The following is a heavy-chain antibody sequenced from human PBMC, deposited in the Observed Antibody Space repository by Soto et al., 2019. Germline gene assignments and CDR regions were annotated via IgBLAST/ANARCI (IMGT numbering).Heavy chain of an antibody. CDR1: GYTFTAYY. CDR3: ARGGYTEGDGLDY. CDR2: NNPNSGDS. J-gene: IGHJ4*02. D-gene: IGHD5-12*01. V-gene: IGHV1-2*02. Sequence: QVQLVQSGAEVKKLGASVKVSCKASGYTFTAYYIHWVRQAPGQGLEWGGWNNPNSGDSNYAQRYQGGDTMTGDTSVSTANRDPTRLRADDTAVYYCARGGYTEGDGLDYWGQGPLVTVAS.